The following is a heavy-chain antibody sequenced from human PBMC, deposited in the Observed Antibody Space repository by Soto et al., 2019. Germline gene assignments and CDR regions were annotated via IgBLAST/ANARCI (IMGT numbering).Heavy chain of an antibody. V-gene: IGHV7-4-1*01. CDR2: INTNTGNP. CDR1: GYTFTSYA. J-gene: IGHJ4*02. CDR3: ARDTGGSYVDYFDY. Sequence: ASVKVSCKASGYTFTSYAMNWVRQAPGQGLEWMGWINTNTGNPTYAQGFTGRFVFSLDTSVSTAYLQICSLKAEDTAVYYCARDTGGSYVDYFDYWGQGTLVTVSS. D-gene: IGHD1-26*01.